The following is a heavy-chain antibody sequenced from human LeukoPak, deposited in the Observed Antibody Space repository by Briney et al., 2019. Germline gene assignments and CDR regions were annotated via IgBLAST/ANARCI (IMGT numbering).Heavy chain of an antibody. CDR3: VREDIFDALDI. CDR1: GFTFSTSE. D-gene: IGHD2-15*01. J-gene: IGHJ3*02. CDR2: VASGGGHI. Sequence: GGSLILSCAASGFTFSTSEMTWVRQAPGKGLEWIAYVASGGGHIYYADSVRGRFIISRDNAKNSLLLQMTSLRAEDTALYYCVREDIFDALDIWGQGTMGTVTS. V-gene: IGHV3-48*03.